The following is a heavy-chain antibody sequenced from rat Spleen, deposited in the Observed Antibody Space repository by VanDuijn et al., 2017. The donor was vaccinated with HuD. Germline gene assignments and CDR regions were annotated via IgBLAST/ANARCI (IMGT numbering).Heavy chain of an antibody. D-gene: IGHD4-1*01. CDR3: TRVAGPFDY. CDR2: ITNAAGKV. V-gene: IGHV5-31*01. J-gene: IGHJ2*01. CDR1: GFTFNNYW. Sequence: EVQLVESGGGLVQPGRSLKLSCVASGFTFNNYWMTWIRQAPGKGLEWVASITNAAGKVYYPDSVKGRFTISRDNAKSTLYLQMNSLRSEDTATYYCTRVAGPFDYWGQGVMVTVSS.